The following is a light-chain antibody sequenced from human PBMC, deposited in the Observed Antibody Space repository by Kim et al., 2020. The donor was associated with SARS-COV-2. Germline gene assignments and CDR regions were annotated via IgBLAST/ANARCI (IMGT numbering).Light chain of an antibody. CDR1: SLRSYY. CDR3: NSRDSSGNHVV. Sequence: ALGQAVRITCQRDSLRSYYANWYQQKPGQAPVLVIYGKNNRPSGIPDRFSGSSSGNTASLTITGAQAEDEADYYCNSRDSSGNHVVFGGGTQLTVL. V-gene: IGLV3-19*01. J-gene: IGLJ2*01. CDR2: GKN.